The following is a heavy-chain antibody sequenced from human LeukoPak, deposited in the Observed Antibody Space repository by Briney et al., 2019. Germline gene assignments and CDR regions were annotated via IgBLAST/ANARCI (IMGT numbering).Heavy chain of an antibody. V-gene: IGHV3-23*01. D-gene: IGHD6-19*01. CDR3: AKDTSSGWFNWFDP. Sequence: PGGSLSLSCAASGFTFSSYAMSWVRQAPGKGLEWVSAISGSGGSTYYADSVKGRFTISRDNSKNTLYLQMNSLRAEDTAVYYCAKDTSSGWFNWFDPWGQGTLVTVSS. CDR1: GFTFSSYA. J-gene: IGHJ5*02. CDR2: ISGSGGST.